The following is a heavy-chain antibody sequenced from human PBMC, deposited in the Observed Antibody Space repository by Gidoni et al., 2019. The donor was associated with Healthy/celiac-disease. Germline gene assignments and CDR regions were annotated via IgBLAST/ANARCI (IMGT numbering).Heavy chain of an antibody. V-gene: IGHV1-8*01. CDR2: MNPNSGNT. D-gene: IGHD3-16*02. CDR1: GYTFTIYD. J-gene: IGHJ4*02. Sequence: QVQLVQSGAEVKKPGASVKVSCKASGYTFTIYDINWVRQATGQGLEWMGWMNPNSGNTGYAQKFQGRVTMTRNTSISTAYMELSSLRSEDTAVYYCARVQSVWGSYRHPLGYWGQGTLVTVSS. CDR3: ARVQSVWGSYRHPLGY.